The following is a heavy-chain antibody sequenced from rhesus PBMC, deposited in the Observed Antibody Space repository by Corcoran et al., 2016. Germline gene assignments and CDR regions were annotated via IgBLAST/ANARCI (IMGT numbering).Heavy chain of an antibody. D-gene: IGHD6-25*01. V-gene: IGHV4-127*01. CDR2: NYGGSVST. Sequence: QVQLQESGPGLVKPSETLSLTCAVSGYSISSGYGWGWIRQPPGKGQEWIGQNYGGSVSTYFNPSLESRVTVSKDTAKNQFSLKLSAVTAADTAVYYCASLASSGVSFEFWGQGALVTGSS. CDR3: ASLASSGVSFEF. CDR1: GYSISSGYG. J-gene: IGHJ1*01.